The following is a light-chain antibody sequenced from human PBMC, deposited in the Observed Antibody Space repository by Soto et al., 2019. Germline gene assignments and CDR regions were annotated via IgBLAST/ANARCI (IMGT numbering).Light chain of an antibody. V-gene: IGKV3-20*01. CDR1: QSVINNY. CDR2: GAS. Sequence: EMVLTQSPGTLSLSPGERATLSCRASQSVINNYLAWYQQKPGQAPRLLIYGASNRATGIPDRFSGSGSGTDFTLTISRLEPEDFPVYYCQQYGSSGTFGQGTKV. CDR3: QQYGSSGT. J-gene: IGKJ1*01.